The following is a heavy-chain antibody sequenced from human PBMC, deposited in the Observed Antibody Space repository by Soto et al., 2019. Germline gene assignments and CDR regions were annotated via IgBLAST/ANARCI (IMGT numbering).Heavy chain of an antibody. CDR2: INPYSGGT. CDR3: ARGGSPDAFDI. CDR1: GYSFTGYY. D-gene: IGHD3-16*01. V-gene: IGHV1-2*02. J-gene: IGHJ3*02. Sequence: QVQLVQSGAEVKKPGASVKVSCKASGYSFTGYYLHWVRQAPGQGLEWMGWINPYSGGTKYAQKFQGRVTMTRDTSIRTAYMELSRLRSDDTAVYYCARGGSPDAFDIWGQGTVVTVSS.